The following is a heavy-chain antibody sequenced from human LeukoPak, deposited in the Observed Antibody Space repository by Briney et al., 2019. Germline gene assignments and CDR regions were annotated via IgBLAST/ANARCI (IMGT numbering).Heavy chain of an antibody. CDR3: ARRAYCGGDCYTDY. V-gene: IGHV5-51*01. CDR1: GYNFTSYW. D-gene: IGHD2-21*02. CDR2: IYPGDSDT. Sequence: GESLQISCKGSGYNFTSYWIGWVRQLPGKGLEWMGMIYPGDSDTRYSPFFQGQVTISADKSISTAYLQWNSLKASDTAMYYCARRAYCGGDCYTDYWGQGTLVTVSS. J-gene: IGHJ4*02.